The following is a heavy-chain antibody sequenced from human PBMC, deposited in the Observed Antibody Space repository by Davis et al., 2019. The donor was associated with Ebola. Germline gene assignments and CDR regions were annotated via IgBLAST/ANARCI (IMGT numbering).Heavy chain of an antibody. J-gene: IGHJ4*02. CDR2: ISSGSFTI. V-gene: IGHV3-48*02. Sequence: GESLKISCAASGITFSRYSMNPVRQAPGKGMEWVAFISSGSFTIHYADSVKGRFTISRDNAKNSLFLQMNSLRDEDTAVYYCARWSIRGQWGQGTLVTVSS. D-gene: IGHD3-3*01. CDR3: ARWSIRGQ. CDR1: GITFSRYS.